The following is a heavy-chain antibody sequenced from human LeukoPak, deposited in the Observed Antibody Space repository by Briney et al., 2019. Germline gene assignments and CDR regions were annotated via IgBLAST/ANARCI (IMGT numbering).Heavy chain of an antibody. V-gene: IGHV4-34*01. CDR3: ARGLGRYYYYYYGMDV. CDR2: INHSRST. J-gene: IGHJ6*02. CDR1: GGSFSGYY. D-gene: IGHD3-16*01. Sequence: SETLSLTCAVYGGSFSGYYWSWIRQPPGKGLEWIGEINHSRSTNYNPSLKSRVTISVDTSKNQFSLKLSSVTAADTAVYYCARGLGRYYYYYYGMDVWGQGTTVTVSS.